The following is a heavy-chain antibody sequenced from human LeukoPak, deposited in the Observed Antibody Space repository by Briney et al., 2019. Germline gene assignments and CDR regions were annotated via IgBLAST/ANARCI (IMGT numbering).Heavy chain of an antibody. CDR3: ARDGGGEDDPLDY. D-gene: IGHD3-10*01. CDR2: ISSSSSYI. J-gene: IGHJ4*02. CDR1: GFTFSSYS. Sequence: GGSLRLSCAASGFTFSSYSMNWVRQAPGKGLEWVSSISSSSSYIYYADSVKGRFTISRDNAKNSLYLQMNSLRAEDTAVYYCARDGGGEDDPLDYWGQGTLVTVSS. V-gene: IGHV3-21*01.